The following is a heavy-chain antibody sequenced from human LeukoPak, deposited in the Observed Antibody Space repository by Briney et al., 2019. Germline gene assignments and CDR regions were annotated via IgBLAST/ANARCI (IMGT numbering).Heavy chain of an antibody. CDR1: GFTFSGYW. CDR3: VRGTAFWNGVDY. D-gene: IGHD3-3*01. J-gene: IGHJ4*02. V-gene: IGHV3-74*01. CDR2: INSDGSMT. Sequence: TGGSLRLSCAASGFTFSGYWMHWVRHPPGKGLVWVSRINSDGSMTNYADSVKGRFTISRDNANTLYLQMNGLRAEDTAVYYCVRGTAFWNGVDYWGQGTLVTVSS.